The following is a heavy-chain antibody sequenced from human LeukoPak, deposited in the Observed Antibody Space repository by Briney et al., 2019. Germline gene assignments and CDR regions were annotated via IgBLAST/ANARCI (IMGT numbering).Heavy chain of an antibody. CDR2: IYYSGST. D-gene: IGHD1-26*01. V-gene: IGHV4-61*01. J-gene: IGHJ4*02. CDR3: ARERGSSGDFDY. Sequence: SETLSLTCTVSGGSVSSGSYYWSWIRQPPGKGLEWIGYIYYSGSTNYNPSLKSRVTISVDTSKNQFSLKLSSVTAADTAVYYCARERGSSGDFDYWGQGTLVTVSS. CDR1: GGSVSSGSYY.